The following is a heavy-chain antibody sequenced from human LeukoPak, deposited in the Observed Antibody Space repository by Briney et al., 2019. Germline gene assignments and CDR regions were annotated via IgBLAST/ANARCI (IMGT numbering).Heavy chain of an antibody. J-gene: IGHJ3*02. CDR2: IYSAGST. D-gene: IGHD3-10*01. CDR1: GFTVSSNS. V-gene: IGHV3-53*01. CDR3: ARAGGITMVRGVVRRNDGFDI. Sequence: GGSLRLSCTVSGFTVSSNSMSWVRQAPGKGLEWVSFIYSAGSTHYSDSVKGRFTISIDNSKNTLYLQMNSLRAEDTAVYYCARAGGITMVRGVVRRNDGFDIWGQGTLVTVSS.